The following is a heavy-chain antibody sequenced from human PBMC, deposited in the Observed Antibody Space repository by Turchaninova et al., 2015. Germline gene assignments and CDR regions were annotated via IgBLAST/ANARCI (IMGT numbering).Heavy chain of an antibody. J-gene: IGHJ2*01. CDR3: ARTPSMVTARKVWYFDL. Sequence: VQLQESGPGLVKPSETLSLTCAVSAYSISSSYDWGWSRQPPGKGRGWIGTIPHSGSTYFNPSLKSRVTISVDTSKNQFSLKLNSVTAADTAVYYCARTPSMVTARKVWYFDLWGRGTLVTVSS. V-gene: IGHV4-38-2*01. CDR1: AYSISSSYD. D-gene: IGHD2-21*02. CDR2: IPHSGST.